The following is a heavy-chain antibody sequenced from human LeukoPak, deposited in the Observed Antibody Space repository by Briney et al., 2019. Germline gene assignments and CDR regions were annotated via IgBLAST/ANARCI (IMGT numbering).Heavy chain of an antibody. CDR1: GFTFSSYE. D-gene: IGHD2-21*02. J-gene: IGHJ4*02. CDR2: ISGSGSTI. CDR3: ARDGDLTPAVPFDY. V-gene: IGHV3-48*03. Sequence: PGGSLRLSCAASGFTFSSYEMNWVRQAPGKGLEWVSYISGSGSTIYYADSVKGRFTISRDNAKNTLYLQMNSLRAEDTAVYYCARDGDLTPAVPFDYWGQGTLVTVSS.